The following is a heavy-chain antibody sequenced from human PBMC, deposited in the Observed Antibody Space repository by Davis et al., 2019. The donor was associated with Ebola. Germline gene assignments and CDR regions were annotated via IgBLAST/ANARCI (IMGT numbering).Heavy chain of an antibody. V-gene: IGHV1-18*01. Sequence: ASLKVSCKASGYTFISYGISWVRQAPGQGREWMGWNSAYNGKTNYAQKLQGRVTMTRDTITSTAFMEVRILRSDDPAVYYCAKDATNLLLWFGELLYPPVGMDVWGQGTTVTVSS. CDR1: GYTFISYG. CDR2: NSAYNGKT. J-gene: IGHJ6*02. D-gene: IGHD3-10*01. CDR3: AKDATNLLLWFGELLYPPVGMDV.